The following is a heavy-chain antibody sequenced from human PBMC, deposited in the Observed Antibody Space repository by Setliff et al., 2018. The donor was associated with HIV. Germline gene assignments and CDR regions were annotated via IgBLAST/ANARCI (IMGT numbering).Heavy chain of an antibody. J-gene: IGHJ4*02. V-gene: IGHV4-61*01. CDR1: GGSVGSGSYY. D-gene: IGHD4-17*01. Sequence: KTSETLSLTCSVSGGSVGSGSYYWSWIRQSPGKGLEWLGYIYYSGSTTYNPSLRSRVTISIDTSKNQFSLNLRSVTAADTAVYYCARDPPGYGDSKDYWGQGKLVTVSS. CDR3: ARDPPGYGDSKDY. CDR2: IYYSGST.